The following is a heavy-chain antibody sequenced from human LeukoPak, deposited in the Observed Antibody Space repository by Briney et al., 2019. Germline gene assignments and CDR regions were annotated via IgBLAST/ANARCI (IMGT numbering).Heavy chain of an antibody. D-gene: IGHD3-9*01. J-gene: IGHJ4*02. CDR1: GFRISNYA. CDR2: ISGRGDST. Sequence: GGSLRLCCAASGFRISNYAMTWVRQATGKGLEWVSTISGRGDSTYDADSVKGRFTISRDKSKNTLYLQMNRLRVEDTAVYHCAKWGDYDVLTGYYDSDYWGQGTLVTVSS. V-gene: IGHV3-23*01. CDR3: AKWGDYDVLTGYYDSDY.